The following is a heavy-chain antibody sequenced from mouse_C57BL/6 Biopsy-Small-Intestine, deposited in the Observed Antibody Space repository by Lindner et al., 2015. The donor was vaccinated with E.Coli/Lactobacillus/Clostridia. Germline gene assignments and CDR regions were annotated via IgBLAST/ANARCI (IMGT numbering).Heavy chain of an antibody. CDR1: GYAFSSYW. V-gene: IGHV1-80*01. Sequence: VQLQESGAELVKPGASVKISCKASGYAFSSYWMNWVKQRPGKGLEWIGQIYPGDGDTNYNGKFKGKATLTADKSSSTAYMQLSSLTSEASAVYFCARGDYGSSQYYFDYWGQGTTLTVSS. CDR2: IYPGDGDT. CDR3: ARGDYGSSQYYFDY. D-gene: IGHD1-1*01. J-gene: IGHJ2*01.